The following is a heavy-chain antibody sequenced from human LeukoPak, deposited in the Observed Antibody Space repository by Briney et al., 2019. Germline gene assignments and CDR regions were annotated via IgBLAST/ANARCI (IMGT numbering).Heavy chain of an antibody. CDR3: ARDTSNYGDDAFDI. Sequence: PSETLSLTCTVSGGSISSNYWSWIRQPPGKGLEWIGYINYSGSTNYNPSLKSRVTISVDTSKNQFSLNLNSVTAADTAVYYCARDTSNYGDDAFDIWGLGTMVTVSS. J-gene: IGHJ3*02. V-gene: IGHV4-59*12. CDR2: INYSGST. D-gene: IGHD3-10*01. CDR1: GGSISSNY.